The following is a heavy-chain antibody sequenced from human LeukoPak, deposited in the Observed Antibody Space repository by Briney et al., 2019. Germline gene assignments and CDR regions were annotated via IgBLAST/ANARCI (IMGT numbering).Heavy chain of an antibody. CDR1: GFTFSSYA. CDR2: ISGSGGST. Sequence: QSGGSLRLSCAASGFTFSSYAMSWVRQAPGKGLEWVSAISGSGGSTYYADSVKGRFTISRDNARDTVYLQMNSLRAEDTAVYYCARGGNGCFDLWGQGTLVTVSS. V-gene: IGHV3-23*01. J-gene: IGHJ5*02. CDR3: ARGGNGCFDL. D-gene: IGHD3-16*01.